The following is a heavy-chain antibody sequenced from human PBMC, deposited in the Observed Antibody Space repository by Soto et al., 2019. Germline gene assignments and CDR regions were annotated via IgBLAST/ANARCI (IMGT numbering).Heavy chain of an antibody. V-gene: IGHV5-51*01. CDR2: IYPGDSNI. CDR1: VYSFSSHC. D-gene: IGHD6-6*01. J-gene: IGHJ4*02. Sequence: GESLKISCKGSVYSFSSHCIGWLRQMPGKGLEWMGIIYPGDSNIRYSPPFEGQIDMSADRSINTAYLRLSSLKASDTATYYCARHLDEYSSASRFEYWGQGTLVTVSS. CDR3: ARHLDEYSSASRFEY.